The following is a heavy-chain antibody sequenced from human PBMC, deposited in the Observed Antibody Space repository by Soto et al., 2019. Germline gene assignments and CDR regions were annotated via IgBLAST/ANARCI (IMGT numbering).Heavy chain of an antibody. V-gene: IGHV1-69*12. CDR1: GGTFSSYA. D-gene: IGHD5-18*01. J-gene: IGHJ4*02. CDR3: ASHGYSYGYLLDY. Sequence: QVQLVQSGAEVKKPGSSVKVSCKASGGTFSSYAISWVRQAPGQGLEWMGGIIPIFGTADYAQKFQGRVTITADESTSTANMELSSLRSEDRAVYYCASHGYSYGYLLDYWGQGTLVTVSS. CDR2: IIPIFGTA.